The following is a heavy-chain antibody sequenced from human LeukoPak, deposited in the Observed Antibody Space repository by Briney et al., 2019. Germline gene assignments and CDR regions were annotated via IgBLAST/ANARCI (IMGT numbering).Heavy chain of an antibody. D-gene: IGHD2-2*01. J-gene: IGHJ5*02. CDR2: IYYSGST. CDR1: DGSISDYY. CDR3: ARGPYCSSTSCYFGFDP. Sequence: SETLSLTCTVSDGSISDYYWSWIRQPPGKGLEWIGYIYYSGSTNYNPSLKGRVAISVDTSKNQFSLKLSSVTAADTAVYYCARGPYCSSTSCYFGFDPWGQGTLVTVSS. V-gene: IGHV4-59*12.